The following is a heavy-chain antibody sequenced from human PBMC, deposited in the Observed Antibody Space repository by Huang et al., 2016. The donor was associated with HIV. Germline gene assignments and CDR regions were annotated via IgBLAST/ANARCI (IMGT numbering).Heavy chain of an antibody. CDR1: GDSIRSGGYY. CDR3: ARAPATHSVFFY. V-gene: IGHV4-30-4*08. D-gene: IGHD3-3*01. J-gene: IGHJ4*02. Sequence: QVQLQESGPGLVKPSQTLSLTCTVSGDSIRSGGYYWTWIRQSPAKGLEGSGDIDYSGSSDYNPSLKSRVSISIDAFKNRVSLKLKSVTVADTAVYYCARAPATHSVFFYWGQGTLVTVSA. CDR2: IDYSGSS.